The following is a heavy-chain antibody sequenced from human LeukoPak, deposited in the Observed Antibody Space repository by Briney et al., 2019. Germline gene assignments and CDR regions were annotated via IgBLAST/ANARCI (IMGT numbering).Heavy chain of an antibody. Sequence: PGGSLRLSCAASGFTFSSYSMNWVRQAPGKGLEWVSSISSSSSYIYYADSVKGRFTISRDNAKNSLYLQMNSLRAEDTAVYYCARVNGYDSSPGDRNYFDYWGQGTLVTVSS. V-gene: IGHV3-21*01. CDR3: ARVNGYDSSPGDRNYFDY. J-gene: IGHJ4*02. D-gene: IGHD3-22*01. CDR1: GFTFSSYS. CDR2: ISSSSSYI.